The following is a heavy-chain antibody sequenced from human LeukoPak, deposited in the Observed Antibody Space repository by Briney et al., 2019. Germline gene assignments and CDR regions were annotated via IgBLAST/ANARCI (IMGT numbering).Heavy chain of an antibody. CDR1: GFTFSHYS. J-gene: IGHJ4*02. CDR2: ITSSSSHI. Sequence: GSLRLSCAACGFTFSHYSIDWVRQAPGKGLERVASITSSSSHIYYADSVKGRFTISRDNAKNSLYLQMNSLRAEDTAVYYCARVGYSGYAIWGQGTLVTVSS. D-gene: IGHD5-12*01. V-gene: IGHV3-21*01. CDR3: ARVGYSGYAI.